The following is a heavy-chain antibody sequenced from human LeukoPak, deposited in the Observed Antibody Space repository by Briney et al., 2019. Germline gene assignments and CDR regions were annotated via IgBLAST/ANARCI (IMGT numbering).Heavy chain of an antibody. CDR2: INHSGST. J-gene: IGHJ4*02. Sequence: SETLSLTCAVCGGSFSGYYWSWIRQPPGKGLEWIGEINHSGSTNYNPSLKSRVTISVDTSKNQFSLKLSSVTAADTAVYYCARGLAYWGQGTLVTVSS. V-gene: IGHV4-34*01. CDR3: ARGLAY. CDR1: GGSFSGYY. D-gene: IGHD5-12*01.